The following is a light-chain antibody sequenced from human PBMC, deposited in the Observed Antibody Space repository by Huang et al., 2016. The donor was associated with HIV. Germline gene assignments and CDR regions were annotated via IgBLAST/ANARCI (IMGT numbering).Light chain of an antibody. CDR2: SAS. CDR3: QQHYSSPWT. V-gene: IGKV4-1*01. J-gene: IGKJ1*01. Sequence: DIVMTQSPDSLAVSLGERATITCKPSQHVGLSFAWYQQKPGQSPKLLIYSASTRAFGVPDRFSGSGSGTDFTLTISSLQAADVAVYYCQQHYSSPWTFGQGTKVEIK. CDR1: QHVGLS.